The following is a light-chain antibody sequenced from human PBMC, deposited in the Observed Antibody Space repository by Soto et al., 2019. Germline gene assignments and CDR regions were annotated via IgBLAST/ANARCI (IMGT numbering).Light chain of an antibody. Sequence: QSVLTQPRSVSGSPGQSVTLSCTGTSSVVGGYHYVSWYQHHPGKAPKIIIFDVNQRPSGVPDRFSGSKSGNTASLTISGLQTEDEADYYCCSYAGSYTLVFGGGTKLTVL. CDR3: CSYAGSYTLV. CDR2: DVN. V-gene: IGLV2-11*01. CDR1: SSVVGGYHY. J-gene: IGLJ2*01.